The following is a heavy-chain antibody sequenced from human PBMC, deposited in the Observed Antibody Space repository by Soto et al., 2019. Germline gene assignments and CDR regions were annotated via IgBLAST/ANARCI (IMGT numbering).Heavy chain of an antibody. CDR1: GFSLTTSGVG. J-gene: IGHJ4*02. CDR3: AHRGYMYGNWDHGYFDY. V-gene: IGHV2-5*02. D-gene: IGHD5-18*01. CDR2: IYWDDDK. Sequence: SGPTLVNPTQTLALTSTFSGFSLTTSGVGVGWIRKTPGKALEWLAVIYWDDDKRYNPSLKNRLTITKDTSKNQVVLIMADMDPVDTATYFCAHRGYMYGNWDHGYFDYWGQGTLVTVSS.